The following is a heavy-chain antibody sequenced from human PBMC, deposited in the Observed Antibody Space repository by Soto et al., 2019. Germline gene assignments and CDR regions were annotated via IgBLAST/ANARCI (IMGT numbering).Heavy chain of an antibody. CDR1: GDSVPSNNAA. J-gene: IGHJ6*02. D-gene: IGHD3-10*01. Sequence: SQTLSLTCVIFGDSVPSNNAAWNWIRQSPSRSLEWLGRTYYRSKWYNDYAVSVKSRIDINPDTSKNQFSLQLNSVSPEDTAMYYCARESYGSGSYDGMDVWGQGTTVTVS. CDR2: TYYRSKWYN. V-gene: IGHV6-1*01. CDR3: ARESYGSGSYDGMDV.